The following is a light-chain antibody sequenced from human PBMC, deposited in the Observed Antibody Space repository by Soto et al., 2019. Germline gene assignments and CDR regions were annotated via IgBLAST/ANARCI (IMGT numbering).Light chain of an antibody. CDR1: SSNIGAGYD. V-gene: IGLV1-40*01. Sequence: QSVLTQPPSVSGAPGQSVTISCTGTSSNIGAGYDIHWYQQPPGTAPKLVIYNKHNPPSGVPDRFSGSKSGTSGALAITGLQAEDEADYFCSSYDGTLTGVIFGGGTKLTVL. CDR2: NKH. J-gene: IGLJ2*01. CDR3: SSYDGTLTGVI.